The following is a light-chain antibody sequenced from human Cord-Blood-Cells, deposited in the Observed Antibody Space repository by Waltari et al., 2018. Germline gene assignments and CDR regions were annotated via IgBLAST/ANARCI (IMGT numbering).Light chain of an antibody. CDR1: NIGSEK. CDR3: QVWDSSTAWV. Sequence: SYELTQPLSVSVALGQTARITCGGHNIGSEKVPWYRQKPGQAPVRVIYRDSNRPSGIPERFSGSNSGNTATLTISRAQAGDEADYYCQVWDSSTAWVFGGGTKLTVL. CDR2: RDS. V-gene: IGLV3-9*01. J-gene: IGLJ3*02.